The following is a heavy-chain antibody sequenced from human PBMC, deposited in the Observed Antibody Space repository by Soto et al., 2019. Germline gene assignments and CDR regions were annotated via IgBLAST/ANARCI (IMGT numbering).Heavy chain of an antibody. CDR3: ARVTEAGTMSIYGLDI. J-gene: IGHJ6*02. Sequence: QVHLVQSGAEVKRPGASVKVSCKASGYAFTGRYLHWVRQAPGQGLEWMGAIDPKSGATNYAQKFQDWVTMTRDTSISTAYMELSRLKFDDTAVYYCARVTEAGTMSIYGLDIWGQGTTVTVSS. CDR2: IDPKSGAT. CDR1: GYAFTGRY. V-gene: IGHV1-2*04. D-gene: IGHD6-19*01.